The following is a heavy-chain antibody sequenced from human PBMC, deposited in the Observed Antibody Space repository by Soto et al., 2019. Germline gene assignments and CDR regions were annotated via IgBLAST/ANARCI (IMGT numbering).Heavy chain of an antibody. D-gene: IGHD6-6*01. Sequence: PGESLKISCKGSGYSFTSYWISWVRQMPGKGLEWMGRIDPSDSYTDYSPSFQGHVTISADKSISTAYLQWSSLKASDTAMYYCARRTGGIAAREFDYWGQGTLVTVSS. CDR1: GYSFTSYW. CDR3: ARRTGGIAAREFDY. J-gene: IGHJ4*02. CDR2: IDPSDSYT. V-gene: IGHV5-10-1*01.